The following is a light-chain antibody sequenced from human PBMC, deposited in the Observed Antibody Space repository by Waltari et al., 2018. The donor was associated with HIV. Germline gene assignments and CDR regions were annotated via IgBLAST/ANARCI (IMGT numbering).Light chain of an antibody. CDR2: DAS. CDR1: QGVRNA. CDR3: QQFRSYPRT. J-gene: IGKJ2*01. V-gene: IGKV1-13*02. Sequence: AIQLTQSHSSLSDSIGDRVTITCRARQGVRNALAWYQQKPGRPPKLLIYDASTLESGVPSRFSGSLSGTDFNLTISNLQPEDSATYYWQQFRSYPRTFGQGATLEIK.